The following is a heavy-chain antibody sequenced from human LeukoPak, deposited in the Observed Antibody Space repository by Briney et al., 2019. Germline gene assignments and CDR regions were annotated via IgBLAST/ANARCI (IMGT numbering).Heavy chain of an antibody. V-gene: IGHV1-18*01. Sequence: GASVKVSCKASGYTFTSYGISWERQAPGQGLEWMGWISAYNGDTNSAQKLQGRVTMTTDTSTSTAYMELRSLRSDDTAVYYCARDPYYYDSSGYYYTFDYWGQGTLVTVSS. D-gene: IGHD3-22*01. CDR1: GYTFTSYG. J-gene: IGHJ4*02. CDR2: ISAYNGDT. CDR3: ARDPYYYDSSGYYYTFDY.